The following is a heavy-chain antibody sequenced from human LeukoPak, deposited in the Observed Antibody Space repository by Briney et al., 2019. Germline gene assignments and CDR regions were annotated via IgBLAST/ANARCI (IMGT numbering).Heavy chain of an antibody. V-gene: IGHV5-51*01. CDR1: GYDFPRHW. Sequence: GESLKISCKGSGYDFPRHWIGWVRQMAGRRLEWMGNIYPGDANIDIGYSPSFQGQVTISADKSISTAYLQWSSLKASDTAMYYCARLCTVTDPYFDYWGQGTLVTVSS. J-gene: IGHJ4*02. CDR2: IYPGDANIDI. CDR3: ARLCTVTDPYFDY. D-gene: IGHD4-11*01.